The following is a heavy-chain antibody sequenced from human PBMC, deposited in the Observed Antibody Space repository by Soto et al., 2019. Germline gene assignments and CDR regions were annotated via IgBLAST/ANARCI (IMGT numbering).Heavy chain of an antibody. CDR2: MNPNSGNT. CDR3: AIEKNWDIYSYYCYGMDV. CDR1: GYTFTSYD. Sequence: QVQLVQSGAEVKKPGAAVKVSCKASGYTFTSYDINGGRQATGQGRGWMGWMNPNSGNTGYAQKFQGRVTMTRNTSLSTAYMELSSLRSEDTAVYYFAIEKNWDIYSYYCYGMDVWGQGTTVTVSS. J-gene: IGHJ6*02. V-gene: IGHV1-8*01. D-gene: IGHD7-27*01.